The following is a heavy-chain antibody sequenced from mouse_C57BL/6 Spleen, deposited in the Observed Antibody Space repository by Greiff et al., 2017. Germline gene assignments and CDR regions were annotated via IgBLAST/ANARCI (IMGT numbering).Heavy chain of an antibody. CDR2: INPGSGGT. Sequence: VKLMESGAELVRPGTSVKVSCKASGYAFTNYLIEWVKQRPGQGLEWIGVINPGSGGTNYNEKFKGKATLTADKSSSTAYMQLSSLTSEDSAVYFCARGGAYGSSPPFDYWGQGTTLTVSS. V-gene: IGHV1-54*01. CDR3: ARGGAYGSSPPFDY. J-gene: IGHJ2*01. CDR1: GYAFTNYL. D-gene: IGHD1-1*01.